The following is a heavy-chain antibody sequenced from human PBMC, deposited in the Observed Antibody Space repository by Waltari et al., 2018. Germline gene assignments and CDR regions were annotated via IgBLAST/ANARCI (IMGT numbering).Heavy chain of an antibody. Sequence: QVQLQESGPGLVKPSETLSLTCTVSGGSISSYYWSWIRQPPGKGLEWIGYIYYSGSTNYNPSLKSRVTISVDTSKNQFSLKLSSVTAADTAMYYCARTPSVVAAHTTSFFDYWGQGTLVTVSS. CDR1: GGSISSYY. D-gene: IGHD2-15*01. V-gene: IGHV4-59*01. CDR2: IYYSGST. J-gene: IGHJ4*02. CDR3: ARTPSVVAAHTTSFFDY.